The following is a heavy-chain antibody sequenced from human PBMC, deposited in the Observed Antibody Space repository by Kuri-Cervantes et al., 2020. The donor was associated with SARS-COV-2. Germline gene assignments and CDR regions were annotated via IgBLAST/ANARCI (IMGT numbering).Heavy chain of an antibody. J-gene: IGHJ3*02. CDR1: GFTFSNYG. Sequence: ESLKISCAVSGFTFSNYGMSWVRQAPGKGLEWVSVISASGGMTYYADSVKGRFTISRDNSKNTLYLQMNSLRAEDTAIYYCARDQSITMIVVVNRDAFDIWGQGTMVTVSS. D-gene: IGHD3-22*01. V-gene: IGHV3-23*01. CDR2: ISASGGMT. CDR3: ARDQSITMIVVVNRDAFDI.